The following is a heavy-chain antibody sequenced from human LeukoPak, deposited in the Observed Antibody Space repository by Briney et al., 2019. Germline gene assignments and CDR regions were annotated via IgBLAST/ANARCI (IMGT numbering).Heavy chain of an antibody. V-gene: IGHV3-48*01. D-gene: IGHD3-10*01. CDR1: GFTFSNYN. Sequence: GGSLRLSCAASGFTFSNYNMNWVRQPPGKGLQWVSYISSSSNIIYYADSVKGRFTISRDTAKNSLFLQMNSLSAEDTAVYYCARDFAREFTIDYWGQGTLVTVSS. J-gene: IGHJ4*02. CDR2: ISSSSNII. CDR3: ARDFAREFTIDY.